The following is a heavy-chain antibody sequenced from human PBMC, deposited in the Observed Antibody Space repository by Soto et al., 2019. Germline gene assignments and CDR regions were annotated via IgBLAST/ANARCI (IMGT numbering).Heavy chain of an antibody. V-gene: IGHV5-10-1*01. CDR2: IDPSDSYT. CDR3: ARHGGYYDSSGYPAVDFDY. J-gene: IGHJ4*02. D-gene: IGHD3-22*01. Sequence: GESLKISCKGSGYSFTSYWISWVRQMPGKGLEWMGRIDPSDSYTNYSPSFQGHVTISADKSISTAYLQWSSLKASDTAMYYCARHGGYYDSSGYPAVDFDYWGQGTLVTVSS. CDR1: GYSFTSYW.